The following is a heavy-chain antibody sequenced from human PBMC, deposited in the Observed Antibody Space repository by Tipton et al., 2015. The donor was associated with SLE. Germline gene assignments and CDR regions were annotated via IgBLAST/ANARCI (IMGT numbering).Heavy chain of an antibody. V-gene: IGHV3-30*04. CDR3: ASILIPGYGFDY. J-gene: IGHJ4*02. CDR1: GFTFSSYA. Sequence: RSLRLSCAASGFTFSSYAMHWVRQAPGKGLEWVAVISYDGSNKYYADSVKGRFTISRDNSKNTLYLQMNSLRAEDTAVYYCASILIPGYGFDYWGQGTLVTVSS. D-gene: IGHD5-18*01. CDR2: ISYDGSNK.